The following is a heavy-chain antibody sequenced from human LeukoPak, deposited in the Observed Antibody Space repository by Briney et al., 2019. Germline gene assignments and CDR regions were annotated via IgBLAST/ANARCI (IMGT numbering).Heavy chain of an antibody. CDR1: GYSISSGYY. J-gene: IGHJ5*02. Sequence: PSETLSLTCTVSGYSISSGYYWGWIRQPPGKGLECIGTMYHSGSTFYNPSLKSRVTISVDTSKNQFSLKLTSMIAADTAVYYCARAMNRSGDYLGFDPWGLGIVVTVSS. D-gene: IGHD3-3*01. CDR3: ARAMNRSGDYLGFDP. V-gene: IGHV4-38-2*02. CDR2: MYHSGST.